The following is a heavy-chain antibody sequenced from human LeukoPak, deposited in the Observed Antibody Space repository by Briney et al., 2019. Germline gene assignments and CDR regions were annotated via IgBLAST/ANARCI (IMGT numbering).Heavy chain of an antibody. CDR2: IYYTGST. V-gene: IGHV4-61*01. D-gene: IGHD1-7*01. CDR1: GGSVSSGSYQ. CDR3: ARDLMGTTRAY. J-gene: IGHJ4*02. Sequence: PSETLSLTCTVSGGSVSSGSYQWSWIRQPPGKGLEWIGYIYYTGSTNYNPSLKSRVTISVDTSKNQFSLKLSSVTAADTAVYYCARDLMGTTRAYWGQGNLVTVSS.